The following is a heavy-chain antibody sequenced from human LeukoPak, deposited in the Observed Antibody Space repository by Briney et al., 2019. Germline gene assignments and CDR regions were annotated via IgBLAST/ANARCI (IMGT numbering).Heavy chain of an antibody. D-gene: IGHD1-26*01. CDR1: EFNFQNNW. CDR2: VKKDGSEK. CDR3: ATDQKERVSGFDP. V-gene: IGHV3-7*01. Sequence: PGGSLRLSCVASEFNFQNNWMNWVRQAPGKGLEWVASVKKDGSEKYYVDSVKGRFTISRDNAKNSLYLQMNSLRVEVTAVYYCATDQKERVSGFDPWGQGTLVTVSS. J-gene: IGHJ5*02.